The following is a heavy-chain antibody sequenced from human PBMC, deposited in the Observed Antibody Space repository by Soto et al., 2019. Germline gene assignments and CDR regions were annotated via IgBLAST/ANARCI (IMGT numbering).Heavy chain of an antibody. CDR1: GFTFSSYG. CDR3: ARGGSWELDYYGMDV. CDR2: IWYDGSNK. Sequence: GGSLRLSCAASGFTFSSYGMHWVRQAPGKGLEWVAVIWYDGSNKYYADSVKGRFTISRDNSKNTLYLQMNSLRAEDTAVYYCARGGSWELDYYGMDVWGQGTTVTVSS. D-gene: IGHD1-26*01. V-gene: IGHV3-33*01. J-gene: IGHJ6*02.